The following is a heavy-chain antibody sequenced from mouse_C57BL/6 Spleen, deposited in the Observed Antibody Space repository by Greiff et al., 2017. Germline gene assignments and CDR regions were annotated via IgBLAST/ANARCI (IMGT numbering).Heavy chain of an antibody. CDR1: GYTFTSYW. D-gene: IGHD1-1*01. CDR3: ARAGNDYGSSYAGFAD. V-gene: IGHV1-69*01. CDR2: IDPSDSYT. Sequence: QVQLQQPGAELVMPGASVKLSCKASGYTFTSYWMHWVKQRPGQGLEWIGEIDPSDSYTNYNQKFKGKSTLTVDKSSSTAYLELSSLTSEDSAVYYCARAGNDYGSSYAGFADWGQGTLVTVAA. J-gene: IGHJ3*01.